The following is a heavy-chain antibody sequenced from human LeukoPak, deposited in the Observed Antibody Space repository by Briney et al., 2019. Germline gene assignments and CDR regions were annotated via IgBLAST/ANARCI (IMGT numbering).Heavy chain of an antibody. V-gene: IGHV4-59*01. J-gene: IGHJ4*02. CDR1: GGSISSYY. Sequence: PSETLPLTCTVSGGSISSYYWSWIRQPPGKGLEWIGYIYYSGSTNYNPSLKSRVTISVDTSKNQFSLKLSSVTAADTAVYYCATSYGRDGYNYGSVFDYWGQGTLVTVSS. CDR3: ATSYGRDGYNYGSVFDY. D-gene: IGHD5-24*01. CDR2: IYYSGST.